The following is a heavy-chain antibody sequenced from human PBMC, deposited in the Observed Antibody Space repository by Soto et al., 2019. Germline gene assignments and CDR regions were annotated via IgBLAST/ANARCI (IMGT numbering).Heavy chain of an antibody. CDR3: ARQAGIAVRWFDT. CDR2: IYPGDSDT. CDR1: GYSFTNYW. D-gene: IGHD6-19*01. Sequence: PGESLKISCKASGYSFTNYWIGWVRQIPGKGLEWMGIIYPGDSDTRYSPSFQGQVTISADKSISTAYLQWSSLKASDTAMYYCARQAGIAVRWFDTWGQGTPVTVSS. J-gene: IGHJ5*02. V-gene: IGHV5-51*01.